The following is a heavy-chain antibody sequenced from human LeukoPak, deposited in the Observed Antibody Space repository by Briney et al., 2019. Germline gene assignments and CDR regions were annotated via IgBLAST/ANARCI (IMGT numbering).Heavy chain of an antibody. CDR1: GFTFSGYG. Sequence: PGGSLRLSCAASGFTFSGYGMHWVRQAPGKGLEWVAFIRYDGSNKYYADSVKGRFTISRDNSKNTLYLQMNSLRAEDTAVYYCAKDLIWGIRSFDYWGQGTLVTVSS. D-gene: IGHD7-27*01. J-gene: IGHJ4*02. V-gene: IGHV3-30*02. CDR2: IRYDGSNK. CDR3: AKDLIWGIRSFDY.